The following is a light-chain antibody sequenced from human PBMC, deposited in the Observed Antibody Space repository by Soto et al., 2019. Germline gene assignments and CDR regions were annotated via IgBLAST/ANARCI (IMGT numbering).Light chain of an antibody. V-gene: IGKV1-17*01. CDR1: QGIGND. Sequence: DIQMTQSPSSLSASVGDRVTITCRASQGIGNDLGWFQQKPGKAPERLIFDSSRLQSGVPSRFSGSGSGTEFTLTITSLQPEDFATYYCLQHKSCPPTFGQGTKVEMK. J-gene: IGKJ1*01. CDR2: DSS. CDR3: LQHKSCPPT.